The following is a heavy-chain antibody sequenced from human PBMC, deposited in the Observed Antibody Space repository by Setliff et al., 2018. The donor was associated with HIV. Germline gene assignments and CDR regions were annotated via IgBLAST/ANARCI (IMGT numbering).Heavy chain of an antibody. CDR1: GFTFRDFA. CDR3: ATARIPTGGTSTSFDY. CDR2: ISYDGRSV. J-gene: IGHJ4*02. Sequence: PGGSLRLSCVASGFTFRDFAMFWVRQAPGKGLEWVSAISYDGRSVHYADSVKGRFTISGDNSKNTLYLQVNSLRPEDTARYFCATARIPTGGTSTSFDYWGQGTLVTVSS. V-gene: IGHV3-30*01. D-gene: IGHD1-1*01.